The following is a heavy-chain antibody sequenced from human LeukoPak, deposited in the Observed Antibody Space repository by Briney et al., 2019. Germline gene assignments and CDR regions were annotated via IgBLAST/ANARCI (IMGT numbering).Heavy chain of an antibody. CDR1: GITFDDYA. J-gene: IGHJ4*02. CDR3: TKDNSEYYYDSSGYYPDY. Sequence: GGSLRLSCAASGITFDDYAMHWVRQAPGKGLEWVSLITGDGGSTYYADSVKGRFIISRDNSKNSLYLQMNSLRTEDTAFYYCTKDNSEYYYDSSGYYPDYWGQGTLVTVSS. CDR2: ITGDGGST. V-gene: IGHV3-43*02. D-gene: IGHD3-22*01.